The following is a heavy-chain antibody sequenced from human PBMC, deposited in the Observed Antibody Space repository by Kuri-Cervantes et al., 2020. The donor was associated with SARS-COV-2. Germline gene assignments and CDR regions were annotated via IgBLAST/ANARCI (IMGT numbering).Heavy chain of an antibody. CDR1: GFTFSSYA. J-gene: IGHJ4*02. V-gene: IGHV3-23*01. Sequence: LSLTCAASGFTFSSYAMSWVRQAPGKGLEWVSAISGSGGSTHYADSVKGRFTISRDNSKNTLYLQMSSLRAEDTAVYYCAKGGGYSGTYQIDYWGQGTLVTVSS. CDR3: AKGGGYSGTYQIDY. D-gene: IGHD1-26*01. CDR2: ISGSGGST.